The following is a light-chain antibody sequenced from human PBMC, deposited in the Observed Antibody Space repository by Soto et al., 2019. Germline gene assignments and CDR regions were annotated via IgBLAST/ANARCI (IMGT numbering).Light chain of an antibody. CDR1: QSVADNY. Sequence: EIVLTQSPGTLSLSAGDRATLSCKASQSVADNYLAWYQQKPGQAPRLLIYAASRRDIGIPDTFSGSGSGTDFTLTINSLQSEDFAIYYCQRYNNWPLTFGGGTKVESK. V-gene: IGKV3-20*01. CDR2: AAS. CDR3: QRYNNWPLT. J-gene: IGKJ4*01.